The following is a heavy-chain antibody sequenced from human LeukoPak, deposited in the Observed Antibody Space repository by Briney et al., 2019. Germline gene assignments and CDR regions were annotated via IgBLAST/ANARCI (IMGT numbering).Heavy chain of an antibody. CDR3: AKGQFSTGH. J-gene: IGHJ4*02. CDR1: GGSISSGSYY. V-gene: IGHV4-61*02. Sequence: SETLSLTCTVSGGSISSGSYYWSWIRQPAGKGLEWIGRIYTSGSTKYNPSLKSRVTISVDTSKNQFSLKLSSVTAADTAVYYCAKGQFSTGHWGQGTLVTVSS. CDR2: IYTSGST. D-gene: IGHD2-2*01.